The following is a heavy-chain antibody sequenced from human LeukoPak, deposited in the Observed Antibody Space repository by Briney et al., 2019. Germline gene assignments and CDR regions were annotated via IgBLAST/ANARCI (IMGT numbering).Heavy chain of an antibody. Sequence: ASVKVSCKASGYTFTSYYMHWVRQAPGQGLEWMGIINPSGGSTSYAQKFQGRVTMTRDTSTSTVYMELSSLRSEDTAAYYCARAPSPRIVVVPAASGMDVWGQGTTVTVSS. D-gene: IGHD2-2*01. CDR3: ARAPSPRIVVVPAASGMDV. CDR2: INPSGGST. CDR1: GYTFTSYY. J-gene: IGHJ6*02. V-gene: IGHV1-46*01.